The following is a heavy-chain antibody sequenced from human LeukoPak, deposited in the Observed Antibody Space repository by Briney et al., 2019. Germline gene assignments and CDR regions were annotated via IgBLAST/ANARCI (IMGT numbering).Heavy chain of an antibody. V-gene: IGHV4-34*01. J-gene: IGHJ4*02. CDR2: INHSGST. CDR3: ASSGYSDY. CDR1: GGSFSGYY. Sequence: PSETLSLTCAVYGGSFSGYYWSWIRQPPGKGLEWIGEINHSGSTNYNPSLKSRVTISVDTSKNQFSLKLSSVTAADTAVYYCASSGYSDYWGQGTPVTVSS. D-gene: IGHD3-22*01.